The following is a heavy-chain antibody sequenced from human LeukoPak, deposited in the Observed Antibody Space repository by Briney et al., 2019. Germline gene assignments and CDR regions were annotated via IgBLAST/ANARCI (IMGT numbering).Heavy chain of an antibody. CDR3: AKDLHVRSSSTVTTGGVDS. V-gene: IGHV3-23*01. J-gene: IGHJ4*02. CDR1: GFTFSSYA. D-gene: IGHD4-17*01. Sequence: GGSLRLSCVASGFTFSSYAMSWVRKTPGKGLEWVSVISNSAGNVYYADSVKGRFTISRDNSKNTLYLQMNSLRAEDTAVYYCAKDLHVRSSSTVTTGGVDSWGQGTLVTVSS. CDR2: ISNSAGNV.